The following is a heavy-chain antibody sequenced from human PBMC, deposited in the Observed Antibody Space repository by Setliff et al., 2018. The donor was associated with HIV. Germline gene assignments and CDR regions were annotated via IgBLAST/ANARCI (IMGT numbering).Heavy chain of an antibody. Sequence: PSETLSPTCTVSGGSISSSSYYWGWIRQPPGKGLEWIGNIYYSGSTYYNPSLKSRVTISVDTSENQFSLRLNSVTAADTAVYYCARYRYYYDSSGYGRWFDPWGQGTLVTVSS. CDR3: ARYRYYYDSSGYGRWFDP. J-gene: IGHJ5*02. V-gene: IGHV4-39*01. CDR1: GGSISSSSYY. CDR2: IYYSGST. D-gene: IGHD3-22*01.